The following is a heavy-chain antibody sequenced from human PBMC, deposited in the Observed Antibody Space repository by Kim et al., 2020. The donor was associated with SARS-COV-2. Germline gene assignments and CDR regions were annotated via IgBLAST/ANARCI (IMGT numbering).Heavy chain of an antibody. CDR2: ISSSGSTI. CDR3: ARVGIAAAGLYYYYGMDV. CDR1: GFTFSDYY. D-gene: IGHD6-13*01. J-gene: IGHJ6*02. V-gene: IGHV3-11*01. Sequence: GGSLRLSCAASGFTFSDYYMSWIRQAPGKGLEWVSYISSSGSTIYYADSVKGRFTISRDNAKNSLYLQMNSLRAEDTAVYYCARVGIAAAGLYYYYGMDVWGQGTTVTVSS.